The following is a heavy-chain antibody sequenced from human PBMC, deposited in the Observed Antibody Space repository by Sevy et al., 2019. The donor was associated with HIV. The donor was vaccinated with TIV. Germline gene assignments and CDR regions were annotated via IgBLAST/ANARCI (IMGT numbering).Heavy chain of an antibody. CDR2: IIPIFGTA. D-gene: IGHD2-15*01. CDR1: GGTFSSYA. J-gene: IGHJ4*02. V-gene: IGHV1-69*13. CDR3: AREYCSGGSCYCDY. Sequence: ASVKVSCKASGGTFSSYAISWVRQAPGQGLEWMGGIIPIFGTANYAQKFQGRVTITADESTSTAYMELSSLRSEETAVYYCAREYCSGGSCYCDYWGQGTLVTVSS.